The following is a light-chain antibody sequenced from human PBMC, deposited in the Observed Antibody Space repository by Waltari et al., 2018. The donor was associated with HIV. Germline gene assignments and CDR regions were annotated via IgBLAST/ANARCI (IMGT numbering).Light chain of an antibody. CDR3: SSYAGSNRFVV. CDR1: SSDIGAYTF. Sequence: QSALPQPPSASGSPGQSVAISCTGTSSDIGAYTFVSWYQHQPCSAPKLIISEVTKRPTGVPDRCSGSKSGNTASLTVSGLLPEDDADYYCSSYAGSNRFVVFGGGTRLTVL. V-gene: IGLV2-8*01. J-gene: IGLJ2*01. CDR2: EVT.